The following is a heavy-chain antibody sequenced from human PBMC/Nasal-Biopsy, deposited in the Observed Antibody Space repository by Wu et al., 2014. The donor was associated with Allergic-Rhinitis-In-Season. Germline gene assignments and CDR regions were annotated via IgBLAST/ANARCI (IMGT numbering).Heavy chain of an antibody. CDR3: ARGLSDCSDGTCYSRGFDY. Sequence: LRLSCAASGFSFTDYYMSWMRQAPGKELEWVSYITPSGTTVHYSDSVKGRFTISRDNDKNFLYLQMTSLRPEDTALYYCARGLSDCSDGTCYSRGFDYWGQGTVVTVSS. CDR2: ITPSGTTV. V-gene: IGHV3-11*01. J-gene: IGHJ4*02. D-gene: IGHD2-15*01. CDR1: GFSFTDYY.